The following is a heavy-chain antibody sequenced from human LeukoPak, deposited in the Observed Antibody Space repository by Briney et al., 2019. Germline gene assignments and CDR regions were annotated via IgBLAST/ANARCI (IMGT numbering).Heavy chain of an antibody. V-gene: IGHV1-2*02. J-gene: IGHJ6*02. CDR2: INPNSGGT. Sequence: ASVTVSCTASGYTFTGYYMHWVRQAPGQGLEWMGWINPNSGGTNYAQKFQGRVTMTRDTSISTAYMELSRLRSDDTAVYYCARDLGFYYYYGMDVWGQGTTVTVSS. D-gene: IGHD3-16*01. CDR1: GYTFTGYY. CDR3: ARDLGFYYYYGMDV.